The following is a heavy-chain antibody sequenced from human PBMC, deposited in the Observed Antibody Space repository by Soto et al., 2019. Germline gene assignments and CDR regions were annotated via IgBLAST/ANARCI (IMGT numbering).Heavy chain of an antibody. CDR2: IKSKTDGGTT. J-gene: IGHJ4*02. Sequence: GGSLRLSCAASGFTFSNAWISWVRQAPGKGLEWVGRIKSKTDGGTTDYAAPVKGRFTISRDDSKNTLYLQMNSLKTEDTAVYYCTTELRWYPFDYWGQGTLVTVSS. CDR1: GFTFSNAW. D-gene: IGHD4-17*01. CDR3: TTELRWYPFDY. V-gene: IGHV3-15*01.